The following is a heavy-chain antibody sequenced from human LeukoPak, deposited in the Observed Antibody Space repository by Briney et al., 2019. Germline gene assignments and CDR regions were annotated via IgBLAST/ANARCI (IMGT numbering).Heavy chain of an antibody. J-gene: IGHJ5*02. CDR2: INHSGST. CDR1: GGSFSGYY. Sequence: PSETLSLTCAVYGGSFSGYYWSWIRQPPGKGLEWIGEINHSGSTNYNPSLKSRVTISVDTSKNQFSLKLSSVTAADTAVYYCARGLPVVEPAPRRDWFAPWGQGTLVTVSS. D-gene: IGHD2-15*01. V-gene: IGHV4-34*01. CDR3: ARGLPVVEPAPRRDWFAP.